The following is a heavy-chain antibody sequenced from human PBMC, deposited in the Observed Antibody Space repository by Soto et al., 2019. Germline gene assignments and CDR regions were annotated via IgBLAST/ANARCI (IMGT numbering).Heavy chain of an antibody. J-gene: IGHJ5*02. Sequence: QVKLQESGPGLVKPSQTLSLTCTVSGGSISSGGFYWGWIRKHPGKGLEWIGYISYSGSRLYNPSRKSRATLSVDASMKRVFLKVSSLPAAYPAVYYCARAPSRGDHLYCVSWVQGTLVTVSS. CDR3: ARAPSRGDHLYCVS. CDR2: ISYSGSR. V-gene: IGHV4-31*03. CDR1: GGSISSGGFY. D-gene: IGHD3-16*01.